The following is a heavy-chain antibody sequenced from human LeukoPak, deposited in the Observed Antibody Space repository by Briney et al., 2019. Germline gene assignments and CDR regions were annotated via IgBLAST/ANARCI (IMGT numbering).Heavy chain of an antibody. CDR3: AKDRSRLYDAFDI. CDR1: GFTFSDYY. V-gene: IGHV3-23*01. Sequence: PGGSLRLSCAASGFTFSDYYMTWIRQAPGKGLEWVSAISGSGGSTYYADSVKGRFTISRDNSKNTLYLQMNSLRAEDTAVYYCAKDRSRLYDAFDIWGQGTMVTVSS. CDR2: ISGSGGST. J-gene: IGHJ3*02. D-gene: IGHD2-2*01.